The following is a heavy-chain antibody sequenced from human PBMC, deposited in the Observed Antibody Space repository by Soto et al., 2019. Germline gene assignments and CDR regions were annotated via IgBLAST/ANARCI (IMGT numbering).Heavy chain of an antibody. CDR1: GDTFRTSA. V-gene: IGHV1-69*01. CDR3: ASMGNKYCSGGSCYSSLVY. J-gene: IGHJ4*02. CDR2: IIPIFATP. Sequence: QVQLVQSGSEVKKPGSSVKVSCKASGDTFRTSAINWVRQAPGQGLEWMGGIIPIFATPYYAQKFQGRLTITADESTSTAYMELSSLRFEDSAVFYCASMGNKYCSGGSCYSSLVYWGQGTLVTVCS. D-gene: IGHD2-15*01.